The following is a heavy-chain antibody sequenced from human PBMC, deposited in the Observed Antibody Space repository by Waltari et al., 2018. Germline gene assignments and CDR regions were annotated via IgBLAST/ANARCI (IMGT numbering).Heavy chain of an antibody. D-gene: IGHD3-22*01. V-gene: IGHV4-30-4*08. CDR1: GGSISSGDYY. CDR3: ARAGYYYDSSGTKTVYFDY. Sequence: QVQLQESGPGLVKPSQTLSLTCTVSGGSISSGDYYWSWIRQPPGKGLEWIGYIYYSGRTYYNPSLKSRVTISVDTSKNQFSLKLSSVTAADTAVYYCARAGYYYDSSGTKTVYFDYWGQGTLVTVSS. J-gene: IGHJ4*02. CDR2: IYYSGRT.